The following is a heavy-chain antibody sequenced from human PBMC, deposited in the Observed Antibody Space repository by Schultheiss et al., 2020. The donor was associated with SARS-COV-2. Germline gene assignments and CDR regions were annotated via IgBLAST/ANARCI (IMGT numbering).Heavy chain of an antibody. CDR1: GFTVSSNY. D-gene: IGHD3-16*02. CDR3: ARGTLYPSADY. V-gene: IGHV3-74*01. CDR2: INSDGSST. Sequence: GESLKISCAASGFTVSSNYMSWVRQAPGKGLVWVSRINSDGSSTSYADSVKGRFTISRDNAKNTLYLQMNSLRAEDTAVYYCARGTLYPSADYWGQGTLVTVSS. J-gene: IGHJ4*02.